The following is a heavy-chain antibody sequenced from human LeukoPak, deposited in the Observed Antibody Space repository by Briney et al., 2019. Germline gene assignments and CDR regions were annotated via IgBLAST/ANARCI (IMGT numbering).Heavy chain of an antibody. D-gene: IGHD2-8*01. J-gene: IGHJ4*02. CDR2: INPNSGGT. Sequence: ASVKVSCKASGYTFTGYYMHRVRQAPGQGLEWMGWINPNSGGTNYAQKFQGRVTMTRDTSISTAYMELSRLRSDDTAVYYCARVGVRCTNGVCHFDYWGQGTLVTVSS. CDR1: GYTFTGYY. V-gene: IGHV1-2*02. CDR3: ARVGVRCTNGVCHFDY.